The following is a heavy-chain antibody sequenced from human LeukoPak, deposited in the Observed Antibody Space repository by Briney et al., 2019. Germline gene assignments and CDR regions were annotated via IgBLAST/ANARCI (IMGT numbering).Heavy chain of an antibody. J-gene: IGHJ4*02. Sequence: ASVKVSCKASGYTFTRYDINWVRQATGQGLEWMGRINPNSGGTNYAQKFQGRVTMTRDTSISTAYMELSRLTSDDTAVYYCAREENCSGGSCYYYWGQGTLVTVSS. CDR1: GYTFTRYD. CDR3: AREENCSGGSCYYY. CDR2: INPNSGGT. V-gene: IGHV1-2*06. D-gene: IGHD2-15*01.